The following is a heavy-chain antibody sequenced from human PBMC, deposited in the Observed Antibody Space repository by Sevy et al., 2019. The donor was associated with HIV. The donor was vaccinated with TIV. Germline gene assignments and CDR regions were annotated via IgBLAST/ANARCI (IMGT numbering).Heavy chain of an antibody. Sequence: GGSLRLSCAASGFTFSTYGMHWVRQAPGKGLEWEAVISYAGSSQYYADSVKGRFTISRDNSKNTLYLQMNSLRAEDTAVYYCAKASVDYYYYYGMDVWGQGTTVTVSS. V-gene: IGHV3-30*18. CDR2: ISYAGSSQ. CDR1: GFTFSTYG. D-gene: IGHD2-21*01. CDR3: AKASVDYYYYYGMDV. J-gene: IGHJ6*02.